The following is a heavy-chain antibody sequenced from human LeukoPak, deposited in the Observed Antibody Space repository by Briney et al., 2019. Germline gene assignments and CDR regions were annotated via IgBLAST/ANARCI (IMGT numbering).Heavy chain of an antibody. CDR2: INPNSGGT. CDR3: ARGYCSGGSCYWFDP. CDR1: AYTFLDYY. V-gene: IGHV1-2*02. Sequence: GASVKVSCKAYAYTFLDYYVHWVRQAPGQELDWMGWINPNSGGTNYAQKFQGRVTITRDTSISTAYMELSRLRSDDTAVYYCARGYCSGGSCYWFDPWGQGTLVTVSS. J-gene: IGHJ5*02. D-gene: IGHD2-15*01.